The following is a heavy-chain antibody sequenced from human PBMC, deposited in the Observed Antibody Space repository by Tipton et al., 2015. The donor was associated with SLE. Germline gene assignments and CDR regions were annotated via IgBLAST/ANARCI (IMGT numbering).Heavy chain of an antibody. Sequence: SLRLSCVASGLSFSTYDMNWVRQAPGKGLEWVSTVSTGGGVTYYADSLRGRFAISRDNSQNTVYLQMSNLRVDDTAVYYCAKDAIRGSSGYYYMDVWGKGTTVTVSS. V-gene: IGHV3-23*01. CDR3: AKDAIRGSSGYYYMDV. CDR2: VSTGGGVT. CDR1: GLSFSTYD. D-gene: IGHD5-12*01. J-gene: IGHJ6*03.